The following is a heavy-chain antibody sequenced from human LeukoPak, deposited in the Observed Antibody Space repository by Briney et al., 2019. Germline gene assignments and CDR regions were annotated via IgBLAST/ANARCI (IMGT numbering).Heavy chain of an antibody. V-gene: IGHV3-7*01. CDR2: IKQDRSEK. J-gene: IGHJ4*02. CDR1: GFTFSRYW. D-gene: IGHD2-15*01. Sequence: PGGSLRLSCAASGFTFSRYWMSWVRQAPGKGLEWVANIKQDRSEKYYVDSVKGRFTISRDNAKNSLYLQMNSLRAEDTAVYYCAREGPSNYCSGGSCYYGYWGQGTLVTVSS. CDR3: AREGPSNYCSGGSCYYGY.